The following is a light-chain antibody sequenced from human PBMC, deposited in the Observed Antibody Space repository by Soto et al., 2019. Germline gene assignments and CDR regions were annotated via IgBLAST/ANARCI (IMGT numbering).Light chain of an antibody. CDR3: QQRSNWPLSIT. CDR2: DAS. J-gene: IGKJ5*01. CDR1: QSVSSY. V-gene: IGKV3-11*01. Sequence: EIVLTQSPATLSLSPGERATISCRASQSVSSYLDWYQQKPVQAPRLLIYDASNRATGIPARFSGSGSGTDLTPTTSRLAPENFAVYYCQQRSNWPLSITFGQGTRLEIK.